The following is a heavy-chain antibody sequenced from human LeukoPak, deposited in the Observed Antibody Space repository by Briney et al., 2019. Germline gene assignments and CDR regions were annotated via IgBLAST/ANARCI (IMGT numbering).Heavy chain of an antibody. J-gene: IGHJ4*02. V-gene: IGHV4-39*01. D-gene: IGHD3-10*01. Sequence: PSETLSLTCTVSGGSIRSSYYYWGWIRQPPGKGLEWIGSIYDSGSTYYNPSLKSRVTISVDTSKNQFSLKLSSVTAADTAVYYCARGFRRGSGDYWGQGTLVTVSS. CDR3: ARGFRRGSGDY. CDR2: IYDSGST. CDR1: GGSIRSSYYY.